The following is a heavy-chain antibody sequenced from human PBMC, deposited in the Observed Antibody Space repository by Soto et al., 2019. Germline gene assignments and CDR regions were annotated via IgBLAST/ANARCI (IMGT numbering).Heavy chain of an antibody. CDR2: VISASGSV. CDR3: ARVGSRDAYVYVPDH. CDR1: GRIFSSFP. J-gene: IGHJ1*01. Sequence: QVQVVQSGAEVKKPGSSVKISCKASGRIFSSFPTSWVRQVPGQGLEWMGGVISASGSVTYAPKFQGRVTITAVNSAGIGYMELTSLTSEDTAIYYCARVGSRDAYVYVPDHWGPGTMVTVSS. D-gene: IGHD3-10*02. V-gene: IGHV1-69*06.